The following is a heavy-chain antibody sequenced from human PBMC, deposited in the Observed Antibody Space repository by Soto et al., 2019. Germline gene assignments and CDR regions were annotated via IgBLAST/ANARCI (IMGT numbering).Heavy chain of an antibody. Sequence: QVQLVQSGAEVKKPGSSVKVSCKASGGTFSSYAISWVRQAPGQGLEWMGGIIPIFGTANYAQKFQGRVTITGDESTRTAYMELSSLRSGDTAVYYCAGGSEAYCGGDCWASGDGLHYYYYGMDVWGQGTTVTVSS. D-gene: IGHD2-21*02. J-gene: IGHJ6*02. CDR2: IIPIFGTA. CDR3: AGGSEAYCGGDCWASGDGLHYYYYGMDV. CDR1: GGTFSSYA. V-gene: IGHV1-69*01.